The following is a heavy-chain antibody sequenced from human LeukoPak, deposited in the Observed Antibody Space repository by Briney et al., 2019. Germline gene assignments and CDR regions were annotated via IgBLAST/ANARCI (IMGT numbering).Heavy chain of an antibody. D-gene: IGHD2-8*01. CDR3: ARQSKFYCTNGVCYITADSSRRYNWFDP. J-gene: IGHJ5*02. V-gene: IGHV4-39*01. CDR1: GGSISSSSYY. Sequence: ASETLSLTCTVSGGSISSSSYYWGWIRQPPGKGLEWIGSIYYSGSTYYNPSLKSRVTISVDTSKNQFSLNLSSVTAADTAVYYCARQSKFYCTNGVCYITADSSRRYNWFDPWGQGTLVTVSS. CDR2: IYYSGST.